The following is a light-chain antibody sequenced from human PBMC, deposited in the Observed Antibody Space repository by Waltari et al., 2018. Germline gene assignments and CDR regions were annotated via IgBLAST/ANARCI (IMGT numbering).Light chain of an antibody. Sequence: QSVLTQPPSISAAPGQKVTISCSGSSSNIGNNYVSWFQQLPGTAPKLLIYENNSRPSGIPDRFSGPKSGTSATLAITGLQTGDEAHYYRGTWDSGPNNGVFGGGTKVTVL. CDR1: SSNIGNNY. CDR3: GTWDSGPNNGV. V-gene: IGLV1-51*01. CDR2: ENN. J-gene: IGLJ3*02.